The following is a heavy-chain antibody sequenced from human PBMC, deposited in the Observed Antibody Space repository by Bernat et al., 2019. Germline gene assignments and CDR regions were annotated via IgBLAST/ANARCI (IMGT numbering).Heavy chain of an antibody. Sequence: QLQLQESGPGLVKPSETLSLTCTVSGGSISSSSYFWGWIRQPPGRGLEWIGSIYYSGSTYYNPSLRSRVTISVDTSKNQFSRKLSSVTAADTAVYYCARHEDAAAGRIFYWGQGTLVTVSS. D-gene: IGHD6-13*01. V-gene: IGHV4-39*01. J-gene: IGHJ4*02. CDR3: ARHEDAAAGRIFY. CDR1: GGSISSSSYF. CDR2: IYYSGST.